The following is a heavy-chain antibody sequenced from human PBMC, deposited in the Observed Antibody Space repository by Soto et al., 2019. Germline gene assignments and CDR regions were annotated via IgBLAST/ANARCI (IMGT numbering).Heavy chain of an antibody. V-gene: IGHV3-7*01. CDR1: GFTFSSYW. Sequence: GGSLRLSCAASGFTFSSYWMSWVRQAPGKGLEWVANIKRDGSEKYYVDSVKGRFTISRDNAKNSLDLQRISLSAEATAVYYCARGGKAAAGIYWGQGALVTVSS. CDR2: IKRDGSEK. D-gene: IGHD6-13*01. J-gene: IGHJ4*02. CDR3: ARGGKAAAGIY.